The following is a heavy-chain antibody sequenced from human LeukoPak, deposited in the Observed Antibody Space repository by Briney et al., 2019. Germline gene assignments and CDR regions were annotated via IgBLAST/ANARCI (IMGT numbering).Heavy chain of an antibody. V-gene: IGHV4-61*02. Sequence: SQTLSLTCTVSGGSISSGSYYWSWIRQPAGKGLEWIGRIYTSGSTNYNPSLKSRVTISVDTSKDQFSLKLSSVTAADTAVYYCARSNYGDLPFDYWGQGTLVTVSS. D-gene: IGHD4-17*01. CDR1: GGSISSGSYY. CDR2: IYTSGST. CDR3: ARSNYGDLPFDY. J-gene: IGHJ4*02.